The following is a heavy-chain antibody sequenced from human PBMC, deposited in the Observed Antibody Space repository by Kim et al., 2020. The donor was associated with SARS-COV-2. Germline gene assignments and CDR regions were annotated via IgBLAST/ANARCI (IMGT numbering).Heavy chain of an antibody. Sequence: GRFTISRDNAKNSLYLQLNSLRPEDTALYYCTKDILAFYSDATAYNNYVDSWGQGTLVTVSS. D-gene: IGHD3-16*01. J-gene: IGHJ4*02. CDR3: TKDILAFYSDATAYNNYVDS. V-gene: IGHV3-9*01.